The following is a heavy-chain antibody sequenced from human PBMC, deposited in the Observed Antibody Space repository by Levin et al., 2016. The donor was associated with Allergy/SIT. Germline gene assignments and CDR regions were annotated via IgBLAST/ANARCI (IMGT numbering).Heavy chain of an antibody. D-gene: IGHD2-15*01. J-gene: IGHJ5*02. CDR3: ARGDCSGGSCYSSNWFDP. CDR2: INHSGST. V-gene: IGHV4-34*01. Sequence: WIRQPPGKGLEWIGEINHSGSTNYNPSLKSRVTISVDTSKNQFSLKLSSVTAADTAVYYCARGDCSGGSCYSSNWFDPWGQGTLVTVSS.